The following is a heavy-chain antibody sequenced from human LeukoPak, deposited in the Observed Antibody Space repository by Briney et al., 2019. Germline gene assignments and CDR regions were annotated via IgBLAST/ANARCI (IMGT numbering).Heavy chain of an antibody. CDR3: AREDSWFGESTGFDP. Sequence: GGSLRLSCAASGFTVSSNYMSWVRQAPGKGLEWVSVIYSGGSTYYADSVKGRFTISRDNSKNTLYLQMNSLRAEDTAVYYCAREDSWFGESTGFDPWGQGTLVTVSS. V-gene: IGHV3-66*01. CDR1: GFTVSSNY. D-gene: IGHD3-10*01. CDR2: IYSGGST. J-gene: IGHJ5*02.